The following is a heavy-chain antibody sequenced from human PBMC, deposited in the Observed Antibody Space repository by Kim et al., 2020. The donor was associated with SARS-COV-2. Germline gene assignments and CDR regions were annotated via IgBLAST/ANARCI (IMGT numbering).Heavy chain of an antibody. J-gene: IGHJ4*02. D-gene: IGHD6-13*01. CDR3: ARGGYTSSWYYFDS. V-gene: IGHV4-59*09. Sequence: NPSLKSRVTISIGASKSQVSRKLGSVTAADTAVYYCARGGYTSSWYYFDSWGQGTLVTVSS.